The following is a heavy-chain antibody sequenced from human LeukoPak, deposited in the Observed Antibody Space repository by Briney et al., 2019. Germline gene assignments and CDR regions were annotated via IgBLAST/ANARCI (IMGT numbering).Heavy chain of an antibody. CDR2: IYYSGST. CDR1: GGSISSYY. D-gene: IGHD6-13*01. J-gene: IGHJ6*04. V-gene: IGHV4-59*01. CDR3: ASFIAAAGTEYYYYGMDV. Sequence: PSETLSLTCTVSGGSISSYYWSWIRQPPGKGLEWIGYIYYSGSTNYNPSLKSRVIISVDTSKNQFSLKLSSVTAADTAVYYCASFIAAAGTEYYYYGMDVWGKGTTVTVSS.